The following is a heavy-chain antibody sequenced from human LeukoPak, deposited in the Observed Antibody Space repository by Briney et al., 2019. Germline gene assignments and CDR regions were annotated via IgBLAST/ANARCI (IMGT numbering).Heavy chain of an antibody. J-gene: IGHJ5*02. Sequence: SETLSLTCPVSGCSISSSSYYWGWIRHPPGKGLVWIGESNHRGSTNYNPSLMRRVTISVDTSKNQFSLKLSSVTAADTAVYYCATASGSYRGINWFDPWGQGTLVTVSS. CDR3: ATASGSYRGINWFDP. D-gene: IGHD1-26*01. V-gene: IGHV4-39*07. CDR1: GCSISSSSYY. CDR2: SNHRGST.